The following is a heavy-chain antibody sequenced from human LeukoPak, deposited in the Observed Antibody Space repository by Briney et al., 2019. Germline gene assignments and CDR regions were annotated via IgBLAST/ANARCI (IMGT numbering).Heavy chain of an antibody. D-gene: IGHD3-3*01. V-gene: IGHV1-8*01. CDR3: ARGGDFWGGPDN. J-gene: IGHJ4*02. CDR1: GYTFTSYD. Sequence: ASVKLTFKASGYTFTSYDINWVRQATGQGLEWMGWMNPNSGNTGYAQKFQGRVTMTRNTSISTAYMELSSLRSEDTAVYYCARGGDFWGGPDNWGQGELLSVSS. CDR2: MNPNSGNT.